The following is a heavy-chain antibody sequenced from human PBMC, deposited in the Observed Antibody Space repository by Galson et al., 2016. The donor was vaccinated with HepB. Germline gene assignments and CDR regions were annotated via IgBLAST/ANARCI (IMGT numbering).Heavy chain of an antibody. J-gene: IGHJ4*02. CDR3: ARGRKEVWSSAHEWSLDY. CDR1: GFTFSDYA. D-gene: IGHD3-22*01. CDR2: ISYDGINK. V-gene: IGHV3-30-3*01. Sequence: SLRLSCAASGFTFSDYAMYWVRQAPGKGLEWVAVISYDGINKYYADSVKGRFTISRDNSKKTLYLQVNSLRAEDTAVYYCARGRKEVWSSAHEWSLDYWGQGTRVTVSS.